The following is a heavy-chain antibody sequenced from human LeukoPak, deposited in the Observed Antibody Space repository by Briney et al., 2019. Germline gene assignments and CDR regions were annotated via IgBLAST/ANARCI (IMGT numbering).Heavy chain of an antibody. CDR3: TRWGSNFDY. V-gene: IGHV4-59*01. CDR1: GGSISSYY. J-gene: IGHJ4*02. Sequence: PSETLSLTCTVPGGSISSYYWSWVRQPPEKGLEWIGYIYYSGSTNYNPSLKSRVTISVATSKNQFSLQLTSVTAADTGVYFCTRWGSNFDYWGQGTLVTVSS. CDR2: IYYSGST. D-gene: IGHD7-27*01.